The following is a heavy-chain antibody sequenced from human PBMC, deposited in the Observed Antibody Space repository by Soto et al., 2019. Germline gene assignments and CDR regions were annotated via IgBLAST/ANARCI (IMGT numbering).Heavy chain of an antibody. Sequence: SETLSLTCTVSGDSISSSFWSWIRQPPGKGLEWIGYFHYSGSTNYNPSLKSRVTISVDTSKNQFSLKLTSVTAADTAVYYCARFQESGTCIYFDGMSVWGQGTTVTVS. CDR2: FHYSGST. CDR1: GDSISSSF. V-gene: IGHV4-59*01. J-gene: IGHJ6*02. CDR3: ARFQESGTCIYFDGMSV. D-gene: IGHD6-13*01.